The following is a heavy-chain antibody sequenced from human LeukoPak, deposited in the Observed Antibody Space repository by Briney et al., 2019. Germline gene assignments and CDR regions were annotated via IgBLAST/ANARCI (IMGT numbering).Heavy chain of an antibody. Sequence: GGSLRLSCAASGFTFSSYSMNWVRQAPGKGLEWVSSISSSSSNIYYADSVRGRFTISRDNAKNSVYLQMNSLRAEDTAVYYCARERGYSNYGSWFDPWGQGTLVTVSS. V-gene: IGHV3-21*01. CDR1: GFTFSSYS. J-gene: IGHJ5*02. CDR2: ISSSSSNI. D-gene: IGHD4-11*01. CDR3: ARERGYSNYGSWFDP.